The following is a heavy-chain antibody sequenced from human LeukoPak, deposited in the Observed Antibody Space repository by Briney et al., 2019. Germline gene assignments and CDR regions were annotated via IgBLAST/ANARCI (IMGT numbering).Heavy chain of an antibody. CDR3: TRNHSPPDY. CDR1: GFTFENYW. Sequence: PGGSLRLSCAASGFTFENYWMSWIRQAPGKGLEWVANIKQDGSEKFYVDSVKGRFTISRDNAKNSLSLQMSGRRVEDTAVYYCTRNHSPPDYWGQGTLVTVSS. V-gene: IGHV3-7*01. J-gene: IGHJ4*02. CDR2: IKQDGSEK.